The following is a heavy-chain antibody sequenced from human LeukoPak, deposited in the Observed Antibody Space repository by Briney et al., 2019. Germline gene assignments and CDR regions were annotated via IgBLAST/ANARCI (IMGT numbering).Heavy chain of an antibody. CDR3: ARGYYYYYMDV. CDR2: ISGGGVST. J-gene: IGHJ6*03. Sequence: GGSLRLSCAASGFTFSNYGMSWVRQAPGKGLEWVSAISGGGVSTYYADSVKGRFTIPRDNSKNTLYLQMNSLRAEDTAVYYCARGYYYYYMDVWGKGTTVTVSS. V-gene: IGHV3-23*01. CDR1: GFTFSNYG.